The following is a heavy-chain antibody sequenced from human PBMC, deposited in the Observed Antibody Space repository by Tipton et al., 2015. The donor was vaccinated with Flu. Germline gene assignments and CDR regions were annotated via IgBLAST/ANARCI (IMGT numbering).Heavy chain of an antibody. CDR3: ATRRDYYDSSEFDY. CDR2: IFHGGST. D-gene: IGHD3-22*01. Sequence: TLSLTCTVSGYSISSGYYWGWIRQPPGKGLEWIGSIFHGGSTYYNPSLKSRVTISVDTSKNQFSLKLSSVTAADTAVYYCATRRDYYDSSEFDYWGQGALVTVSS. V-gene: IGHV4-38-2*02. CDR1: GYSISSGYY. J-gene: IGHJ4*02.